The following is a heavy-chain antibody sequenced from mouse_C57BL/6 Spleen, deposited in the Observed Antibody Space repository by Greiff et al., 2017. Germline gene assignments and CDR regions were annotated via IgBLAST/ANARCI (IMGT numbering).Heavy chain of an antibody. J-gene: IGHJ3*01. V-gene: IGHV1-61*01. CDR1: GYTFTSYW. CDR3: ARLYDGYYVGAWFAY. Sequence: QVQLQQPGAELVRPGSSVKLSCKASGYTFTSYWMDWVKQRPGQGLEWIGNIYPSDSETHYNQKFKDKATLTVDKSSSTAYVQLSSLTSEDSAVYYCARLYDGYYVGAWFAYWGQGTLVTVSA. D-gene: IGHD2-3*01. CDR2: IYPSDSET.